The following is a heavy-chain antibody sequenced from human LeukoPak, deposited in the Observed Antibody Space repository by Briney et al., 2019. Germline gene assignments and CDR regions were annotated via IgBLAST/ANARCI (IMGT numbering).Heavy chain of an antibody. V-gene: IGHV4-39*01. CDR3: ATLKGYCSGGSCHYFDY. CDR2: IYYSGST. CDR1: GGSISSSSYY. D-gene: IGHD2-15*01. Sequence: SETLSLTCTVSGGSISSSSYYWGWIRQPPGKGLEWIGSIYYSGSTYYNPSLKSRVTISVDTSKNQFSLKLSSVTAADTAVYYCATLKGYCSGGSCHYFDYWGQGTLVTVSS. J-gene: IGHJ4*02.